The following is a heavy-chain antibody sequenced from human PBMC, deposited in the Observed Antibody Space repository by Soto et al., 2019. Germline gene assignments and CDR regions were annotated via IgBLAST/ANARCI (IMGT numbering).Heavy chain of an antibody. CDR2: ISSSGGST. Sequence: EVQLLESGGGLVQPGGSLRLSCAASGFTFSSYTMSWVRQGPGKGLEWVSGISSSGGSTVYADSVKGRFTISRDNLKNTLYLQMSSLRAEDTAVYYCAKGGGDYWGQGTPVTVSS. J-gene: IGHJ4*02. D-gene: IGHD3-10*01. V-gene: IGHV3-23*01. CDR1: GFTFSSYT. CDR3: AKGGGDY.